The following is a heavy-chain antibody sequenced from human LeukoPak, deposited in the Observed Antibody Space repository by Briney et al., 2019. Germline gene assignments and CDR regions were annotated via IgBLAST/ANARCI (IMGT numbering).Heavy chain of an antibody. J-gene: IGHJ3*02. Sequence: GASVKVSCKASGYTLTYRYLYWVRQAPGQALEWMGWITPFNGNTNYAQQFQDRVTITRDRSRNTVYMELNSLRFEDTAMYYCARSPFSGDDDAFDIWGQGTMVTVSS. D-gene: IGHD5-12*01. CDR2: ITPFNGNT. V-gene: IGHV1-45*02. CDR1: GYTLTYRY. CDR3: ARSPFSGDDDAFDI.